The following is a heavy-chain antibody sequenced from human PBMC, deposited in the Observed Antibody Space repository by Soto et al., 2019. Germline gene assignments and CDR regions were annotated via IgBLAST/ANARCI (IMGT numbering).Heavy chain of an antibody. CDR3: AREGGCSSTSCPSGQYYMDV. D-gene: IGHD2-2*01. V-gene: IGHV3-11*01. CDR2: ISSSGSTI. J-gene: IGHJ6*03. CDR1: GFTFSDYY. Sequence: PGGPLRLSCAASGFTFSDYYMSWIRQAPGKGLEWVSYISSSGSTIYYADSVKGRFTIYRDNAKNSLYVQMNSLRAEDTAVYYCAREGGCSSTSCPSGQYYMDVWGKGTTVPVSS.